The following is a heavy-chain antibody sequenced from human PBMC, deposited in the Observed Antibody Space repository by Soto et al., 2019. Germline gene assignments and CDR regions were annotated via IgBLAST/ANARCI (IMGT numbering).Heavy chain of an antibody. D-gene: IGHD2-21*01. CDR1: GFSFSSHS. CDR2: ISSSGSTI. CDR3: ARGRGYCGGTNCYLDY. J-gene: IGHJ4*02. Sequence: GGSLRLSCAASGFSFSSHSMKCVRQAPGKGREWVSYISSSGSTIYYADSVKGRFTISRGNAKNSLYLQMNSLRDDDTAVYYCARGRGYCGGTNCYLDYWGQGALVTVSS. V-gene: IGHV3-48*02.